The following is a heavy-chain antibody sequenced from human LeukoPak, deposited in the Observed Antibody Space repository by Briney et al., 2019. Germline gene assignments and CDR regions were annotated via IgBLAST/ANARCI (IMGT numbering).Heavy chain of an antibody. CDR2: ISWNSGSI. CDR1: GFTFDDYA. V-gene: IGHV3-9*01. Sequence: GGSLRLSCAASGFTFDDYAMHWVRQAPGKGLEWVSGISWNSGSIGYADSVKGRFTISRDNAKNSLYLQMNSLRAEDTALYYCPKDNRQHYTSDPNPDSLHWPQGDRVTV. D-gene: IGHD6-19*01. J-gene: IGHJ4*02. CDR3: PKDNRQHYTSDPNPDSLH.